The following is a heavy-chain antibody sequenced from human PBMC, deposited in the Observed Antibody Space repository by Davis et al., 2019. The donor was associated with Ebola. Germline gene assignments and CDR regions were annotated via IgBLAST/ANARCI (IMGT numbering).Heavy chain of an antibody. J-gene: IGHJ6*02. D-gene: IGHD5-24*01. CDR3: ARAIERWLQFVRYYGMDV. Sequence: ASVTVSCKASGYTFTGYYMHWVRQAPGQGLEWMGWINPNSGGTNYAQKFQGRVTMTGDTSISTAYMELSRLRSDDTAVYYCARAIERWLQFVRYYGMDVWGQGTTVTVS. CDR1: GYTFTGYY. V-gene: IGHV1-2*02. CDR2: INPNSGGT.